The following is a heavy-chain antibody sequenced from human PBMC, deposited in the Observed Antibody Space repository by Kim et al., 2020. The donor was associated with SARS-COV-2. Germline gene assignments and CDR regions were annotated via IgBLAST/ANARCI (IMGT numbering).Heavy chain of an antibody. D-gene: IGHD3-22*01. V-gene: IGHV3-11*06. Sequence: KGRFAISRYNAKNSLYLQMNSLRAEDTAVYYCARGGPYYYDSSGYYYFDYWGQGTLVTVSS. CDR3: ARGGPYYYDSSGYYYFDY. J-gene: IGHJ4*02.